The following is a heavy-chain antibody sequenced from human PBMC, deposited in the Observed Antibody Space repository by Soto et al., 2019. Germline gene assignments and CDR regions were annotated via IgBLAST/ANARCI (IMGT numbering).Heavy chain of an antibody. CDR2: SYPGDSDT. D-gene: IGHD3-10*01. CDR3: ARHNYPITMVRAVRTRDYYYYYGMDV. CDR1: GYSLTSYW. V-gene: IGHV5-51*01. Sequence: GDSLKISCMGAGYSLTSYWIGWVRQMPGKGLEWMGISYPGDSDTRYSPSFQGQVTISADKSISTAYLQWSSLKASDTAMYYCARHNYPITMVRAVRTRDYYYYYGMDVWGQGTTVTVSS. J-gene: IGHJ6*02.